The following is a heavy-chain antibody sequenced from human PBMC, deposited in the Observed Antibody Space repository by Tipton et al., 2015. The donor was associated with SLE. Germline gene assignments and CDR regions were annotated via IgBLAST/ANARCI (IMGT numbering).Heavy chain of an antibody. V-gene: IGHV3-9*01. CDR2: ISWNSGTK. Sequence: SLRLSCTASGFIFDDYAMHWVRQPPGKGLEWVSGISWNSGTKGLADSVKGRFTISRDNATSSLYLQMNSLRDEDTALYYCAKDSQGVKGVPGRAFIIWGQGQMVPAPS. CDR1: GFIFDDYA. D-gene: IGHD3-10*01. CDR3: AKDSQGVKGVPGRAFII. J-gene: IGHJ3*01.